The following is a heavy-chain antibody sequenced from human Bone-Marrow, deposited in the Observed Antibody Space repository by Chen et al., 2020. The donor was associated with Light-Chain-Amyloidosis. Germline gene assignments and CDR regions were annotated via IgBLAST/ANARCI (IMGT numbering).Heavy chain of an antibody. D-gene: IGHD5-12*01. Sequence: EVQVLESGGGSVQPGGALSLPCVGSGFTCSHYAMSWARQAPGKGLEWVSAISAGGDRTYYSDSVKGRFTISRDSSTVYLQMNSLRAEDTALYYCAKDINMVATSPSTWGQGTLVTVSS. J-gene: IGHJ5*02. CDR3: AKDINMVATSPST. CDR1: GFTCSHYA. V-gene: IGHV3-23*01. CDR2: ISAGGDRT.